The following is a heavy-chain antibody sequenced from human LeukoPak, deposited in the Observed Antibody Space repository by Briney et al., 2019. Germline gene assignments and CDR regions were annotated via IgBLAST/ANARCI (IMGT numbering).Heavy chain of an antibody. CDR3: VRVPGPNWFDP. CDR2: MYHSGST. CDR1: GYSISSGYY. V-gene: IGHV4-38-2*02. Sequence: SETLSLTCTVSGYSISSGYYWGWIRQPPGKGLEWIGSMYHSGSTYYNPSLKSRVTISVDTSKNQFSLKLSSVTAADTAVYYCVRVPGPNWFDPWGQGTLVTVSS. J-gene: IGHJ5*02.